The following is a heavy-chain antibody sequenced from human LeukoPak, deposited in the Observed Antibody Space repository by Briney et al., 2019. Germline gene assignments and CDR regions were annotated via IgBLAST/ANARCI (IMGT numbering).Heavy chain of an antibody. V-gene: IGHV4-59*01. CDR1: GGSISSYY. D-gene: IGHD6-13*01. CDR2: IYCSGST. CDR3: AREARSSWSDYYYYMDV. Sequence: PSETLSLTCTVSGGSISSYYWSWIRQSPGKGLEWIGYIYCSGSTNYNPSLKSRVTISVDTSKNQFSLKLSSVTAADTAVYYCAREARSSWSDYYYYMDVWGKGTTVTFSS. J-gene: IGHJ6*03.